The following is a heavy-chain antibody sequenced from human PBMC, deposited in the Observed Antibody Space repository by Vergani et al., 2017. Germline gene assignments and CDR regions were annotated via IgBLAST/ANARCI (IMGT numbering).Heavy chain of an antibody. V-gene: IGHV3-49*04. CDR1: GFSFGDYA. Sequence: EVQLVESGGGLVPPGRSLRLSCAASGFSFGDYAMTWVRLAPGKGLEWVAFIRNKAYGGTTEYAASVKGRFTISRDDSKRLAYLQLSGLKTEDTAVYFCSRGRGYSFGYSDYWGQGTLVTVSS. CDR2: IRNKAYGGTT. CDR3: SRGRGYSFGYSDY. J-gene: IGHJ4*02. D-gene: IGHD5-18*01.